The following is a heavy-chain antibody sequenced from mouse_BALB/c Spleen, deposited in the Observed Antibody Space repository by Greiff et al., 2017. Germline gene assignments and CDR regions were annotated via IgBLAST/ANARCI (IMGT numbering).Heavy chain of an antibody. CDR1: GDSITSGY. D-gene: IGHD1-1*01. J-gene: IGHJ4*01. CDR3: ARSYYYGSYAMDY. Sequence: EVQLQQSGPSLVKPSQTLSLTCSVTGDSITSGYWNWIRKFPGNKLEYMGYISYSGSTYYNPSLKSRISITRDTSKNQYYLQLNSVTTEDTATYYCARSYYYGSYAMDYWGQGTSVTVSS. V-gene: IGHV3-8*02. CDR2: ISYSGST.